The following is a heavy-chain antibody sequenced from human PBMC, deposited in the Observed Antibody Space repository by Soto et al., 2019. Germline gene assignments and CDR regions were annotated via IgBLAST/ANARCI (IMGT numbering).Heavy chain of an antibody. CDR1: GFTFSSYS. Sequence: GGSLRLSCAASGFTFSSYSMNWVRQAPGKGLEWVSYISSSISTIYYADSVKGRFTISRDNAKNSLYLQMNSLRDEDTAVYYCARDWSGCSSTSCYGWFDPWGQGTLVTVSS. V-gene: IGHV3-48*02. CDR3: ARDWSGCSSTSCYGWFDP. J-gene: IGHJ5*02. CDR2: ISSSISTI. D-gene: IGHD2-2*01.